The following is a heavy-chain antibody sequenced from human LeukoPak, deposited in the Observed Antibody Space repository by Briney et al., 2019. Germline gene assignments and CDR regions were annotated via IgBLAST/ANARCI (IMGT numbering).Heavy chain of an antibody. CDR2: IRSKAYGGTT. V-gene: IGHV3-49*04. D-gene: IGHD3-10*01. CDR1: GFTFGDYA. CDR3: TRRSGSLHFDY. Sequence: SGRSLRLSCTASGFTFGDYAMSWVRQAPGKGLEWVGFIRSKAYGGTTEYAAPVKGRFTISRDDSKSIAYLQMNSLKTEDTAVYYCTRRSGSLHFDYWGQGTLVTVSS. J-gene: IGHJ4*02.